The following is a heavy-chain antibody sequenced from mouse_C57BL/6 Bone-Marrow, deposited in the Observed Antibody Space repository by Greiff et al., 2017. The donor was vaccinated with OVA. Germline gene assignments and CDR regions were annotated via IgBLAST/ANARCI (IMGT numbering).Heavy chain of an antibody. J-gene: IGHJ3*01. V-gene: IGHV1-74*01. CDR2: IHPSDSDT. Sequence: QVQLKQPGAELVKPGASVKVSCKASGYTFTSYWMHWVKQRPGQGLEWIGRIHPSDSDTNYNQKFKGKATLTVDTSSSTAYLQLSSLTSEDTAVYYCAICYYGNCGFAYWGQGTLVTVSA. CDR1: GYTFTSYW. D-gene: IGHD2-1*01. CDR3: AICYYGNCGFAY.